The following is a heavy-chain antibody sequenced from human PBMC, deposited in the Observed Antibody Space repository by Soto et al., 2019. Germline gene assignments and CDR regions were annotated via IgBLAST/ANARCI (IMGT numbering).Heavy chain of an antibody. CDR3: ARDQDYYASGGYYVN. CDR1: GYTCTSYG. D-gene: IGHD3-22*01. CDR2: ISAYNGNT. J-gene: IGHJ4*02. Sequence: ASVKVSCKTSGYTCTSYGISWVRQAPGQGLEWMGWISAYNGNTNYAQKLQGRVTMTTDTSTSTAYLELRSMRSDDTAVYYCARDQDYYASGGYYVNWGQGTLVTVSS. V-gene: IGHV1-18*04.